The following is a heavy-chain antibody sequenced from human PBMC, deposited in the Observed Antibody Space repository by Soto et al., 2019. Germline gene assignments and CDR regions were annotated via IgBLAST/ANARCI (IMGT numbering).Heavy chain of an antibody. CDR2: TSYDGTNK. J-gene: IGHJ5*02. CDR1: GFSFSSYT. D-gene: IGHD3-9*01. V-gene: IGHV3-30*04. CDR3: VGAAMWTGKGFEA. Sequence: QVQLAESGGGVVQPGRSLRLSCAASGFSFSSYTMHWVRQTPGRGLQWVAVTSYDGTNKYYADSVRGRFTISRDNSNSTLYLQMNNLRADDTAVYYCVGAAMWTGKGFEAWGQGTLLTVSS.